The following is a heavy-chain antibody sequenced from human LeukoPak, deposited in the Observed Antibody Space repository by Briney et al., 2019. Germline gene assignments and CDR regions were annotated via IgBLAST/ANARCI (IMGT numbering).Heavy chain of an antibody. J-gene: IGHJ5*02. CDR2: IYPGDSDT. V-gene: IGHV5-51*01. Sequence: GESLKISCKGSGYSFTSYWIGWVGQMPGKGLEWMGIIYPGDSDTRYSPSFQGQVTISADKSISTAYLQWSSLKASDTAMYYCARPTYYYDSSGYYVDPWGQGTLVTVSS. D-gene: IGHD3-22*01. CDR1: GYSFTSYW. CDR3: ARPTYYYDSSGYYVDP.